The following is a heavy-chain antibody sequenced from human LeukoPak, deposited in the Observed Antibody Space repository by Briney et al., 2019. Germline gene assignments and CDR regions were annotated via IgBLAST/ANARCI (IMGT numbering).Heavy chain of an antibody. V-gene: IGHV3-20*04. CDR2: INWNGGST. J-gene: IGHJ3*02. CDR1: GFTFDDYG. Sequence: GGSLRLSCAASGFTFDDYGMSWVRQAPGKGLEWVSSINWNGGSTGYADSVKGRFTISRDNAKNSLYLQMNSLRAEDTALYYCARDYYDGSGPHDAFDIWGQGTMVTVSS. D-gene: IGHD3-22*01. CDR3: ARDYYDGSGPHDAFDI.